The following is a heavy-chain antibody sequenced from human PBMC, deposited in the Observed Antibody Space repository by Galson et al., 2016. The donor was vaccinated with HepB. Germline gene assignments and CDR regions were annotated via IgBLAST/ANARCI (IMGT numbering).Heavy chain of an antibody. CDR3: ASQGMVATYS. CDR2: ISNSGST. Sequence: SETLSLTCTVSGGSISSTSYYWDWIRQPPGKGLEWIGSISNSGSTYYRPSLKSRVSISVDTSKNQFSLNLNSVTAADTAVYYCASQGMVATYSWGQGTLVTVSS. J-gene: IGHJ5*02. D-gene: IGHD5-12*01. V-gene: IGHV4-39*01. CDR1: GGSISSTSYY.